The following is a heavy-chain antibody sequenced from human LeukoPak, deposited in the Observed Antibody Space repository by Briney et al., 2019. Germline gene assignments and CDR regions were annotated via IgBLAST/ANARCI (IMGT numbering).Heavy chain of an antibody. CDR3: AKERAPVGGMDV. CDR2: ISWNSGSI. Sequence: GGSLRLSCAASGFTFDDYAMHWVRHAPGKGLEWVSGISWNSGSIGYADSVKGRFTISRDNAKNSLYLQMNSLRAEDTALYYCAKERAPVGGMDVWGQGTTVTVSS. J-gene: IGHJ6*02. D-gene: IGHD1-26*01. CDR1: GFTFDDYA. V-gene: IGHV3-9*01.